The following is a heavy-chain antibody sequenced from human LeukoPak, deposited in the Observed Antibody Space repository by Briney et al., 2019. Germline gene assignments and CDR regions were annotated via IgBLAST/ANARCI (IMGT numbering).Heavy chain of an antibody. Sequence: GGSLTLSCAASGFTFSSYAMSWVRQAPGKGPEWVSGISPSGGGEYYEDYVKGRFTISRDTSKNTLYLQMDSLRAEDTAIYYCAKDRPLRYFGGAIDYWGQGTLVTVSS. D-gene: IGHD3-9*01. CDR2: ISPSGGGE. J-gene: IGHJ4*02. CDR1: GFTFSSYA. CDR3: AKDRPLRYFGGAIDY. V-gene: IGHV3-23*01.